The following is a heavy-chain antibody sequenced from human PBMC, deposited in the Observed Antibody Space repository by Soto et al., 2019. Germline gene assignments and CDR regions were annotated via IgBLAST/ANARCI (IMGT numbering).Heavy chain of an antibody. D-gene: IGHD3-3*01. CDR1: GYTFTNYA. Sequence: QVQLVQSGAEVKKPGASVKVSCKASGYTFTNYAIHWVRQAPGQRLEWMGWINAGNGNTIYSQKFQGRVTITRDTSANTAYMELSSLRSEDTTVYYCAGSPRSGGNYYYGMDVWGQGTTVTVSS. J-gene: IGHJ6*02. CDR2: INAGNGNT. V-gene: IGHV1-3*01. CDR3: AGSPRSGGNYYYGMDV.